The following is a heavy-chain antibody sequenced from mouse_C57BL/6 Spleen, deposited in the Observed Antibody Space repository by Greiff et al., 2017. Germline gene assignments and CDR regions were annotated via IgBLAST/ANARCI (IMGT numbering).Heavy chain of an antibody. V-gene: IGHV5-4*03. CDR3: ASSGGLYYDYDWFAY. J-gene: IGHJ3*01. D-gene: IGHD2-4*01. Sequence: EVKLVESGGGLVKPGGSLKLSCAASGFTFSSYAMSWVRQTPEKRLEWVATISDGGSYTYYPDNVKGRFTISRDNAKNNLYLQMSHLKSEDTAMYYCASSGGLYYDYDWFAYWGQGTLVTVSA. CDR2: ISDGGSYT. CDR1: GFTFSSYA.